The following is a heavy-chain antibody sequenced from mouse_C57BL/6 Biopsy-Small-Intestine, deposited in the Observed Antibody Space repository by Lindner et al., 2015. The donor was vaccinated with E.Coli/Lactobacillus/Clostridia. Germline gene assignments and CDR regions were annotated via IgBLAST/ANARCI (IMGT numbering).Heavy chain of an antibody. CDR1: GFSFRSYG. Sequence: VQLQESGGDLVKPGGSLKLSCAASGFSFRSYGMSWIRQTPDKRLEWVATISSSGSYTFYPDSVKGRFTISRDDAKNTLFLQMSSLKSEDTAMYYCAREGNYYGSSLFDYWGQGTTLTVSS. D-gene: IGHD1-1*01. V-gene: IGHV5-6*01. CDR2: ISSSGSYT. CDR3: AREGNYYGSSLFDY. J-gene: IGHJ2*01.